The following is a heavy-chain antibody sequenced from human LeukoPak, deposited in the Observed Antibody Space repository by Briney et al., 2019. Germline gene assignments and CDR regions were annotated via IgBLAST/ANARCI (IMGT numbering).Heavy chain of an antibody. V-gene: IGHV1-18*01. CDR1: GYTFTCYS. J-gene: IGHJ4*02. Sequence: ASVKVSCKASGYTFTCYSISRVRQAPGQGLEWMGWISAYNGNTNYAQKLQGRVTMTTDTSTSTAYMELRSLRSDDTAVYYCARSGRRGRWFAASYYFDYWGQGTLVTVSS. CDR3: ARSGRRGRWFAASYYFDY. CDR2: ISAYNGNT. D-gene: IGHD3-10*01.